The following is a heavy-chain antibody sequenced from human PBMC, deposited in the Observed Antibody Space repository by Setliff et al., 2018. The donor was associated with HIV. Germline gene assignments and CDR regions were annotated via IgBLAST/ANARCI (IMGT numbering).Heavy chain of an antibody. CDR2: ISGSGGTT. V-gene: IGHV3-23*01. CDR1: GFTFSSYA. J-gene: IGHJ4*02. CDR3: ARGQYGDELFDY. Sequence: GGSLRLSCAASGFTFSSYAMTWVRQAPGKGLEWVSTISGSGGTTYYANYAQNLQGRVTMTTDKSTSTAYMELRSLRSDDTAVYYCARGQYGDELFDYWGQGTLVTVSS. D-gene: IGHD4-17*01.